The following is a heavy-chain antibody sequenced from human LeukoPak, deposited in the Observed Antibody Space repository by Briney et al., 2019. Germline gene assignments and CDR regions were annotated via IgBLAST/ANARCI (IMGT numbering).Heavy chain of an antibody. CDR3: ARDMLGSGYLVPMDV. Sequence: QPGGSLRLSCAASGFTFSSYGMHWVRQAPGKGLEWVAVIWYDESNKYYADSVKGRFTISRDNSKNTLYLQMSSLRAEDTAVYYCARDMLGSGYLVPMDVWGQGTTVTVSS. D-gene: IGHD3-3*01. CDR1: GFTFSSYG. V-gene: IGHV3-33*01. CDR2: IWYDESNK. J-gene: IGHJ6*02.